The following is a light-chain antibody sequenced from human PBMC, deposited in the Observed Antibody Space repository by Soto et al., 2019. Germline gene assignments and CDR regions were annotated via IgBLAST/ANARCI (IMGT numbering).Light chain of an antibody. CDR2: GVF. V-gene: IGKV3D-15*01. CDR3: QQHKQWPIT. J-gene: IGKJ5*01. CDR1: QTFYSN. Sequence: ELVLTQSPATLSASPGETVTLSCKASQTFYSNYLAGYLQKPGQAPRLVIYGVFTRAAGIPDRFSASGSGTEFTLTISRLQPEDFGLYYCQQHKQWPITFGQGTRLEIK.